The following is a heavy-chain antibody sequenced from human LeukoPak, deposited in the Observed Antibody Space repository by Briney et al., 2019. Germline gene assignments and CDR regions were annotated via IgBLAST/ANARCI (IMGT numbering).Heavy chain of an antibody. D-gene: IGHD3-10*01. Sequence: GASVKVSCKVSGYTLTELSMHWVRQAPGKGLEWMGGFDPEDGETIYAQKFQGRVTMTEDTSTDTAYMELSSLRSEDTAMYYCATHRSGEPRPGYWGQGTLVTVSS. CDR3: ATHRSGEPRPGY. J-gene: IGHJ4*02. CDR1: GYTLTELS. CDR2: FDPEDGET. V-gene: IGHV1-24*01.